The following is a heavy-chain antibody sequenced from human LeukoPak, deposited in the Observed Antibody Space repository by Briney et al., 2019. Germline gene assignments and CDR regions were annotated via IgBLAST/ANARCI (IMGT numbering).Heavy chain of an antibody. CDR2: ISSSSGSTI. Sequence: GGSLRLSCAASGFTFSSYEMNWVRQAPGKGLEWVSYISSSSGSTIYYADSVKGRFTISRDNAKNSLYLQMNSLRAEDTAVYYCARVCLGSSLYSSGWYNWFDPWGQGTLVTVSS. J-gene: IGHJ5*02. D-gene: IGHD6-19*01. CDR1: GFTFSSYE. CDR3: ARVCLGSSLYSSGWYNWFDP. V-gene: IGHV3-48*03.